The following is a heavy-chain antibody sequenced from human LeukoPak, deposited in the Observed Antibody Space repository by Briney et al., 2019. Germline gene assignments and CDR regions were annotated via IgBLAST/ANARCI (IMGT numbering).Heavy chain of an antibody. CDR2: VSGSGRST. Sequence: GGSLRLSCAASGFSFSNYAMGWVRQAPGKGLEWVSSVSGSGRSTYYADSVKGRFTISRDNSTNTVYLQMSSLRAEDTAVYYCAKDSLGVVVAATALDYWGQGTLVTVSS. CDR3: AKDSLGVVVAATALDY. J-gene: IGHJ4*02. D-gene: IGHD2-15*01. V-gene: IGHV3-23*01. CDR1: GFSFSNYA.